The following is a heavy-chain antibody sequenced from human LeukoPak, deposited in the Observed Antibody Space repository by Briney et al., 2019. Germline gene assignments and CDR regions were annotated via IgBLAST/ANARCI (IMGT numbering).Heavy chain of an antibody. Sequence: GASVKVSCKASGYTFTGYYMDWVRQAPGQGLEWMGWINPNSGGTNYAQKFQGRVTMTRDTSISTAYMELSRLRSDDTAVYYCARSYYDFWSGYSSRVLDYWGQGTLVTVSS. V-gene: IGHV1-2*02. CDR2: INPNSGGT. J-gene: IGHJ4*02. CDR3: ARSYYDFWSGYSSRVLDY. CDR1: GYTFTGYY. D-gene: IGHD3-3*01.